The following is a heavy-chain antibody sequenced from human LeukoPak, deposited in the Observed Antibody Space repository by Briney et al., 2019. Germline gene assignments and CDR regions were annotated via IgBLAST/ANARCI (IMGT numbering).Heavy chain of an antibody. V-gene: IGHV3-49*04. D-gene: IGHD3-9*01. Sequence: GGSLRLSCTASGFTFGDYAMSWVRQAPGKGLEWVGFIRSKAYGGTTEYAASVKGRFTISRDHSKSSAYLQINRLKPENPAAYYCTRAREGYDILTGYFLWGQGTLVTVSS. J-gene: IGHJ4*02. CDR2: IRSKAYGGTT. CDR3: TRAREGYDILTGYFL. CDR1: GFTFGDYA.